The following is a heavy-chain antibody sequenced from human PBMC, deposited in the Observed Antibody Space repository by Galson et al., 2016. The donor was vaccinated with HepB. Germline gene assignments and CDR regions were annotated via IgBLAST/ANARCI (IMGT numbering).Heavy chain of an antibody. CDR3: SRDFCGAYSVMFDF. Sequence: SLRLSCAASGFTFSNYALNWVRQAPGKGLEWVSTISVVGGPTYYADSVKGRFTISRDNSKDTVYLQMSRLIADDTAVYSCSRDFCGAYSVMFDFWGRGTLVTVSS. CDR2: ISVVGGPT. D-gene: IGHD4-11*01. J-gene: IGHJ4*02. V-gene: IGHV3-23*01. CDR1: GFTFSNYA.